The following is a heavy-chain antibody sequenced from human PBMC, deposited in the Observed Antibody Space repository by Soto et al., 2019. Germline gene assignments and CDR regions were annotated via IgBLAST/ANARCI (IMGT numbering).Heavy chain of an antibody. CDR3: AKDVR. CDR1: GFTFSSHW. V-gene: IGHV3-7*04. CDR2: IKGDGSEK. Sequence: EVHLVESGGDLVQPGGSLRLSCAASGFTFSSHWMSWVRQAPGKGLEWVANIKGDGSEKYYVDSVKGRFTISRDNAKNSLFLQMNSLRVEYTALYYCAKDVRWGQGTLVTVSS. J-gene: IGHJ4*02.